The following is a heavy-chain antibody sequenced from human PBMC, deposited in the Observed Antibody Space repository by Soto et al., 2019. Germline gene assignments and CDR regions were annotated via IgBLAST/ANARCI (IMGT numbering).Heavy chain of an antibody. CDR2: INGDGGTT. CDR3: ARVGQGRYYFDY. V-gene: IGHV3-74*01. Sequence: EVHLVESGGGSVQPGGSLKLSCAGSGFAFSRYWIHWVRQVPGKGLVWVSRINGDGGTTSYADSVRGRFTISRDNAKDTLYLQMNSLRAEDTALYYCARVGQGRYYFDYWGQGTLVTVSS. J-gene: IGHJ4*02. CDR1: GFAFSRYW.